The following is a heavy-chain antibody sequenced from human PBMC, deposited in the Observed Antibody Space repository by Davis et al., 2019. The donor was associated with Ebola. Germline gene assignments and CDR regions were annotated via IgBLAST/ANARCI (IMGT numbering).Heavy chain of an antibody. V-gene: IGHV1-2*02. CDR1: GYTFTDYY. J-gene: IGHJ4*02. CDR3: ARESLDSGGSCYDY. CDR2: INPNSGDT. D-gene: IGHD2-15*01. Sequence: ASVKVSCKASGYTFTDYYMHWVRQAPGQGLEWMGWINPNSGDTKYAQRFQGRATITSDTSISTAYMELSRLRSDDTAVYYCARESLDSGGSCYDYWGQGTLVTVSS.